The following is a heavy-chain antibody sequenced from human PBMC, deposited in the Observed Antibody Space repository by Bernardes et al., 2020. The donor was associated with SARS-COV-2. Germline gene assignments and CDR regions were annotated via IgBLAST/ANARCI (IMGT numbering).Heavy chain of an antibody. CDR1: GISFSSYN. CDR2: ISSSSTYI. Sequence: GGSLRLSCVASGISFSSYNMNWVRQAPGKGLEWVASISSSSTYIYYADSLKGRFTISRDNAKKSLYLQMDSLRAEDTAVYYCARERRVSGTMILEVRARITDHGMDVWGQGTTVIVSS. CDR3: ARERRVSGTMILEVRARITDHGMDV. J-gene: IGHJ6*02. V-gene: IGHV3-21*01. D-gene: IGHD3-22*01.